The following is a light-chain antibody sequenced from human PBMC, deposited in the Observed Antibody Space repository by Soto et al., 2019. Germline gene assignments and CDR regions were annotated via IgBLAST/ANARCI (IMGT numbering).Light chain of an antibody. CDR2: EGS. V-gene: IGLV2-23*01. J-gene: IGLJ3*02. CDR3: CSYAGSSTWV. CDR1: SSDVGRYNL. Sequence: QSVLTQPASVSGSPGQSITISCTGTSSDVGRYNLVSWYQQHPGKAPKLMIYEGSKRPSGVSNRFSGSKSGNTASLTISGLQAEDEAEYYCCSYAGSSTWVFGGGTTVTVL.